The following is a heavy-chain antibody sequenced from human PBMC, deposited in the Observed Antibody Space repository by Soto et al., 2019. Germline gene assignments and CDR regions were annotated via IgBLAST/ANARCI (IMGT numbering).Heavy chain of an antibody. D-gene: IGHD1-1*01. CDR3: ARGWRYFDY. CDR1: GGSVSGGSYY. Sequence: SETLSLTCTVSGGSVSGGSYYWSWIRQPPGKGLEWIGYIYYSGSTNYNPSLKSRVTISVDTSKNQFSLKLSSVTAADTAVYYCARGWRYFDYWGQGTLVTVS. V-gene: IGHV4-61*01. J-gene: IGHJ4*02. CDR2: IYYSGST.